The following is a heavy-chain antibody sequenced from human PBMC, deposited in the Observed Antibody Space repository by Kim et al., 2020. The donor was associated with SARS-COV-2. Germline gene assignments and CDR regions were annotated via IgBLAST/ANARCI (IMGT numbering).Heavy chain of an antibody. D-gene: IGHD6-19*01. CDR3: AREARSWAYSSGWYGGFDY. V-gene: IGHV6-1*01. J-gene: IGHJ4*02. CDR1: GDSVSSNSAA. Sequence: SQTLSLTCAISGDSVSSNSAAWNWIRQSPSRGLEWLGRTYYRSKWYNDYAVSVKSRITINPDTTKNQFSLQLNSVTPEDTAVYYCAREARSWAYSSGWYGGFDYWGQGTLVTVSS. CDR2: TYYRSKWYN.